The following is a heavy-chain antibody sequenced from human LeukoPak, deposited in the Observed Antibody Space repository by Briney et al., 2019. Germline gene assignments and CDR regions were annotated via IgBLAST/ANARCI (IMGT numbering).Heavy chain of an antibody. CDR3: ARDQLGYCSGGSCYYY. CDR1: GGSISSYY. D-gene: IGHD2-15*01. V-gene: IGHV4-59*12. Sequence: SETLSLTCTVSGGSISSYYWSWIRQPPGKGLEWIGYIYYSGSTYYNPSLKSRVTISVDTSKNQFSLKLSSVTAADTAVYYCARDQLGYCSGGSCYYYWGQGTLVTVSS. J-gene: IGHJ4*02. CDR2: IYYSGST.